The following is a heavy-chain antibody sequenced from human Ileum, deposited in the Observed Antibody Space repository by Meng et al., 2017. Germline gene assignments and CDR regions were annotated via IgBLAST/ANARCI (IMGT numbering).Heavy chain of an antibody. V-gene: IGHV3-30*01. CDR2: ISYDGGTK. D-gene: IGHD3-3*01. J-gene: IGHJ4*02. CDR1: GFTLSSYP. Sequence: GESLKISCVASGFTLSSYPMHWIRQAPGKGLEWVAVISYDGGTKIYADSVKGRFTISRDSSENTMYLQMNSLRAEDTDVNYCERGPKREWGEYFDYWGQGTLVTVSS. CDR3: ERGPKREWGEYFDY.